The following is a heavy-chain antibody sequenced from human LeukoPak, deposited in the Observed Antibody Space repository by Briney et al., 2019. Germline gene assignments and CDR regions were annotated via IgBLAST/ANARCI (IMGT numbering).Heavy chain of an antibody. J-gene: IGHJ3*02. CDR3: AKRGLRYFDPGSFDI. CDR2: IIPIFGTA. V-gene: IGHV1-69*05. Sequence: SVKVSCKASGGTFSSYAISWVRQAPGHGLEWMGSIIPIFGTANYAQKFQGRVTITTDESTSTAYTELSSLRSEDTAVYYCAKRGLRYFDPGSFDIWGQGTMVTVSS. CDR1: GGTFSSYA. D-gene: IGHD3-9*01.